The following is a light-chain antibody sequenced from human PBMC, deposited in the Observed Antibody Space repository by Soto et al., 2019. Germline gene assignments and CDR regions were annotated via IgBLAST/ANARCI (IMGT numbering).Light chain of an antibody. CDR2: GAS. V-gene: IGKV3-20*01. CDR1: QSVTNNY. Sequence: EIGMAPSRERVYLSLGAGAIKTCRASQSVTNNYLAWFQQKPGQAPRLLMYGASSRATGIPDRFSGSGSGTDLTLTSARREPEDLAVYYCQQFSSYPRTCGGGTKVDIK. CDR3: QQFSSYPRT. J-gene: IGKJ4*02.